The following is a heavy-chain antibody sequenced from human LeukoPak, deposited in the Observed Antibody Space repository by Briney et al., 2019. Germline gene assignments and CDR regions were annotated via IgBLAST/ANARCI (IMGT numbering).Heavy chain of an antibody. CDR2: INPNSGGT. Sequence: ASVKVSCKASGYTFTGYYMHWVRQAPGQGLEWMGWINPNSGGTNYAQKFQGRVTMTRDTSISTAYMELSRLRSDDTAVYYCARERAYYDSSGYYPRSVIFQHWGRGTLVTVSS. J-gene: IGHJ1*01. CDR1: GYTFTGYY. D-gene: IGHD3-22*01. CDR3: ARERAYYDSSGYYPRSVIFQH. V-gene: IGHV1-2*02.